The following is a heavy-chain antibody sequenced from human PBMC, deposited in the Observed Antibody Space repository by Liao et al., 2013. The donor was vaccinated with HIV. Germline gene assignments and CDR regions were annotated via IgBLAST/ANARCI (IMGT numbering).Heavy chain of an antibody. CDR2: IYTSGST. J-gene: IGHJ3*02. CDR3: ARDKGRSWPFDAFDI. Sequence: QVQLQESDPGLVKPSETLSLTCTVSGGSVTTHYWSWIRQPAGKGLEWIGRIYTSGSTNYNPSLKSRVTISVDTSKKQFSLKLNSVTVADTAVYYCARDKGRSWPFDAFDIWGQGTMVTVSS. D-gene: IGHD6-13*01. CDR1: GGSVTTHY. V-gene: IGHV4-4*07.